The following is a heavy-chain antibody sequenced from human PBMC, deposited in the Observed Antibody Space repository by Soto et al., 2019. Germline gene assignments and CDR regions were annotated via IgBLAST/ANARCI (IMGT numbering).Heavy chain of an antibody. Sequence: PGGSLRLSCAASGFTFSSYGMHWVRQAPGKGLEWVAVISYDGSNKYYADSVKGRFTISRDNSKNTLYLQMNSLRAEDTAVYYCAKDSLSLDFMVRGVIGLMDVWGQGTTVTVSS. CDR1: GFTFSSYG. CDR2: ISYDGSNK. J-gene: IGHJ6*02. CDR3: AKDSLSLDFMVRGVIGLMDV. D-gene: IGHD3-10*01. V-gene: IGHV3-30*18.